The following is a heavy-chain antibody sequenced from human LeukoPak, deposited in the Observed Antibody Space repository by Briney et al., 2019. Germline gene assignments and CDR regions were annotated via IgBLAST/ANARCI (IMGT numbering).Heavy chain of an antibody. CDR2: IRYDGSNK. CDR3: ARDLALRAITGITIFGPPFDY. CDR1: GFTFSSYG. J-gene: IGHJ4*02. Sequence: PGGSLRLSCAASGFTFSSYGMHWVRQAPGKGLEWVAFIRYDGSNKYYVDSVKGRFTISRDNAKNSLYLQMNSLRAEDTAVYYCARDLALRAITGITIFGPPFDYWGQGTLVTVSS. V-gene: IGHV3-30*02. D-gene: IGHD3-3*01.